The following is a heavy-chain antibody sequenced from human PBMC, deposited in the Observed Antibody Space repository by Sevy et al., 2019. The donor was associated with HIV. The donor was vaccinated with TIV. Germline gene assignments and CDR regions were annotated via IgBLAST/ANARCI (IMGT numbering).Heavy chain of an antibody. CDR3: LHRRGYCSGGTCRYGDAFDI. Sequence: SGPTLVKPTQTLTLTCTFSGFSFDTSGVGVAWIRQPPGKALEWLALIYWNDDDRYSPYLKSRLTITKDTSKNQVVLXMTNMGPVETATYFCLHRRGYCSGGTCRYGDAFDIWGQGTMVTVSS. V-gene: IGHV2-5*01. CDR2: IYWNDDD. J-gene: IGHJ3*02. CDR1: GFSFDTSGVG. D-gene: IGHD2-15*01.